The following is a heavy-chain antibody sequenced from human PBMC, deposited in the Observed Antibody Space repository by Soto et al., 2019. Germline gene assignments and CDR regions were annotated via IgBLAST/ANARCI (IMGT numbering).Heavy chain of an antibody. V-gene: IGHV1-2*02. CDR3: ARDGTAAAGEYYYYGMDV. CDR1: GYTFTGYY. Sequence: AASVKVSCKASGYTFTGYYMHWVRQAPGQGLEWMGWINPNSGGTNYAQKFQGRVTMTRDTSISTAYMELSRLRSDDTAVYYCARDGTAAAGEYYYYGMDVWGQGTTVTVSS. CDR2: INPNSGGT. D-gene: IGHD6-13*01. J-gene: IGHJ6*02.